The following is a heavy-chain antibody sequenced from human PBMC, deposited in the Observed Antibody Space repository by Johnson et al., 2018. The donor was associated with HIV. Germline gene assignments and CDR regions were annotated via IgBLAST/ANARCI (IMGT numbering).Heavy chain of an antibody. J-gene: IGHJ3*02. V-gene: IGHV3-30*15. CDR1: FSTYA. CDR2: ISDDGNNI. CDR3: ARGPILEWLSGDGFDM. D-gene: IGHD3-3*01. Sequence: FSTYALHWVRQTPGKGLEWVSVISDDGNNIYYADSVRGRFTISRDNSKNTLYLQMGSLRVEDTARYYCARGPILEWLSGDGFDMWGQGTMVTV.